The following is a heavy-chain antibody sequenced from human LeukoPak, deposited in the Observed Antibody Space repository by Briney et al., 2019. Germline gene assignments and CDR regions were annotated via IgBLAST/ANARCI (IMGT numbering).Heavy chain of an antibody. CDR1: GFTFSSYA. Sequence: GGSLRLSCAASGFTFSSYAMHRVRQAPGKGLEWVAVITYDGSNKYYADSVKGRFTISRDNSKNTLYLQMNSLRAEDTAVYYCARAHRYFYYYYGMDVWGQGTTVTVSS. V-gene: IGHV3-30*04. CDR2: ITYDGSNK. CDR3: ARAHRYFYYYYGMDV. J-gene: IGHJ6*02.